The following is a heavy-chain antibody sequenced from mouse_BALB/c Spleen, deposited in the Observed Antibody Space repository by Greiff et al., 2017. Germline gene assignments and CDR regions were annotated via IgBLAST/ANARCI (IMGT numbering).Heavy chain of an antibody. CDR1: GFTFSNYA. D-gene: IGHD2-3*01. Sequence: EVQGVESGGGLVKPGGSLKLSCAASGFTFSNYAMSWVRQTPEKRLEWVASISSGGSTYYPDSVKGRFTISRDNARNILYLQMSSLRSEDTAMYYCAFRWSYWGQGTTLTVSS. J-gene: IGHJ2*01. CDR2: ISSGGST. CDR3: AFRWSY. V-gene: IGHV5-6-5*01.